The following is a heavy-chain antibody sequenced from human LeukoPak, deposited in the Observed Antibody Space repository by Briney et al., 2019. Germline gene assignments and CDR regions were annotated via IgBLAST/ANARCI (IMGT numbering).Heavy chain of an antibody. D-gene: IGHD3-22*01. CDR2: IYSGGST. J-gene: IGHJ4*02. Sequence: GGSLRLSCAASGFTFSSNYMSWVRQAPGKGLEWVSVIYSGGSTYYADSVKGRFTISRDNSKNTLYLQMNSLRAEDTAVYYCARGLRCYYHGYYFDYWGQGTLVTVSS. V-gene: IGHV3-53*01. CDR3: ARGLRCYYHGYYFDY. CDR1: GFTFSSNY.